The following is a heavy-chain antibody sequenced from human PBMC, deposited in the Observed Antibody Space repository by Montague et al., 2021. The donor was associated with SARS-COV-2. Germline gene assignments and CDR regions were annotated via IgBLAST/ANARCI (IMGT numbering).Heavy chain of an antibody. J-gene: IGHJ4*02. CDR2: IHYTGDT. D-gene: IGHD1-26*01. V-gene: IGHV4-59*08. CDR3: ARLRTGSYVFDY. CDR1: GGSINGYY. Sequence: SETRSLTCTVSGGSINGYYWSWIRQSPGKGLDWIGYIHYTGDTNXNPSLKGRVTISLDTSKSQFSLRLSSVTAADTAVYSCARLRTGSYVFDYWGQGTLVTVSS.